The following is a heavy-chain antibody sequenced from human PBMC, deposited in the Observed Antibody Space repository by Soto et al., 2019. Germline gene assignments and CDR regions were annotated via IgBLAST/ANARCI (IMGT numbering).Heavy chain of an antibody. CDR2: IYWDDDK. CDR3: AQQTGYARWFDP. J-gene: IGHJ5*02. CDR1: GFSLSTSGVG. Sequence: QITLKESGPTLVKPTQTLTLTCTFSGFSLSTSGVGVGWIRQPPGKALEWLALIYWDDDKRYSPSLKSRLTLPKDTSKNQVVLTMTNMDPVDTATYYCAQQTGYARWFDPWGQGTLVTVSS. V-gene: IGHV2-5*02. D-gene: IGHD3-9*01.